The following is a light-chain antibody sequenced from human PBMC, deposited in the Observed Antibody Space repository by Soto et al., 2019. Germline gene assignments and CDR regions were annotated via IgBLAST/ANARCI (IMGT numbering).Light chain of an antibody. CDR3: KSYDISLNAYV. V-gene: IGLV1-40*01. CDR2: DND. Sequence: QSVLTQPPSVSGAPGQKVTISCTGSSSSTGAGYDVHWYQQLPGTAPKLLIYDNDNRPSGVPDRFSGSKSGTSASLAITGLQAEDEADYYCKSYDISLNAYVFELGPRSPS. J-gene: IGLJ1*01. CDR1: SSSTGAGYD.